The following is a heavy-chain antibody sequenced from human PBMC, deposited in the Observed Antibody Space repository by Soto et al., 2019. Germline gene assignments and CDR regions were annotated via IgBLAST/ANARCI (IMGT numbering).Heavy chain of an antibody. V-gene: IGHV1-2*02. J-gene: IGHJ6*02. CDR1: GYTFTGYY. CDR2: INPNSGGT. Sequence: ASVNVSCKASGYTFTGYYMHWVRQAPGQGLEWMGWINPNSGGTNYAQKFQGRVTMTRDTSISTAYMELSRLRSDDTAVYYCARENYYSKGLSYGMDVWGQGTTVTVSS. CDR3: ARENYYSKGLSYGMDV. D-gene: IGHD3-10*01.